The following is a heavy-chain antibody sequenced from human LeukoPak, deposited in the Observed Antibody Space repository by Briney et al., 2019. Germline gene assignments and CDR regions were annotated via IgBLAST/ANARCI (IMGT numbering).Heavy chain of an antibody. J-gene: IGHJ4*02. CDR2: IWYDGSNK. Sequence: PGGSLRLSCAASGFTFSSYGMHWVRQAPGKGLEWVAVIWYDGSNKYYADSVKGRFTISRDNSKNTLYLQMNSLRAEDTAVCYCARDSLPYYDSSGYRLTPFDYWGQGTLVTVSS. CDR1: GFTFSSYG. CDR3: ARDSLPYYDSSGYRLTPFDY. V-gene: IGHV3-33*01. D-gene: IGHD3-22*01.